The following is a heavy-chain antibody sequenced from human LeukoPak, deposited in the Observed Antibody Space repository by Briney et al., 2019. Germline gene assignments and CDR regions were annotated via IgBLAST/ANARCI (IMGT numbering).Heavy chain of an antibody. CDR3: AREPKGFGELSYMDV. CDR1: GYTFTSYG. J-gene: IGHJ6*03. Sequence: ASVKVSCKASGYTFTSYGISWVRQAPGQGLEWMGWISAYNGNTNYAQKLQGRVTMTTDTSTSTAYMELRSLRSDDTAVYYCAREPKGFGELSYMDVWGKGTTVTVSS. V-gene: IGHV1-18*01. CDR2: ISAYNGNT. D-gene: IGHD3-10*01.